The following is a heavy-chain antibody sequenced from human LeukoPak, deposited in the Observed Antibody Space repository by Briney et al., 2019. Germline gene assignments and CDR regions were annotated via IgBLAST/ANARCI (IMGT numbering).Heavy chain of an antibody. D-gene: IGHD6-13*01. Sequence: GESLKISCKGSGYSFTSYWVGWVRQMPGKGLEWMGIIYPGDSDTRYSPSFQGQVTISADKSIGTAYLQWSSLKASDTAMYYCARFGAGSSWPPHYYFDYWGQGTLVTVSS. J-gene: IGHJ4*02. V-gene: IGHV5-51*01. CDR1: GYSFTSYW. CDR3: ARFGAGSSWPPHYYFDY. CDR2: IYPGDSDT.